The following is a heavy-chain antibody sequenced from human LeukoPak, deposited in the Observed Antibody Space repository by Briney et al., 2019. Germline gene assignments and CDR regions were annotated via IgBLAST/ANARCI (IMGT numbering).Heavy chain of an antibody. CDR3: VLAPNSNWFDF. Sequence: SETLSLTCSVSGDSISSFYWNWIRQSPGRGLEWIGNIHYSGSSIYNPSLRSRVTMSIDTSKKQFFLKLRSVTVADTAVYYCVLAPNSNWFDFWGQGTLVTVSS. D-gene: IGHD2-15*01. J-gene: IGHJ4*02. CDR2: IHYSGSS. V-gene: IGHV4-59*08. CDR1: GDSISSFY.